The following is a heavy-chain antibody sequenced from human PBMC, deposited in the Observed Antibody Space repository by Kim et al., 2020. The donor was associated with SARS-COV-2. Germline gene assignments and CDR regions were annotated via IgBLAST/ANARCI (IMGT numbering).Heavy chain of an antibody. Sequence: GGSLRLSCAASGFTFSTYGMHWVRQAPGKGLEWVAVVSYDGSYTYYADSVKGRFTISRDNSKNTLYLQMNSLRAEDTAVYYCAKGGFMVRGAMYFYGMDV. D-gene: IGHD3-10*01. J-gene: IGHJ6*01. CDR1: GFTFSTYG. V-gene: IGHV3-30*18. CDR2: VSYDGSYT. CDR3: AKGGFMVRGAMYFYGMDV.